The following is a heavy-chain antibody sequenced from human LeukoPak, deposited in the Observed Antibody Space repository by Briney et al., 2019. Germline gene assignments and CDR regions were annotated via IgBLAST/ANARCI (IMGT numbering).Heavy chain of an antibody. J-gene: IGHJ4*02. D-gene: IGHD5-24*01. CDR3: ARAAREMATTPDFDY. CDR1: GGSISSSSYY. CDR2: IYYSGST. Sequence: SETLSLTCTVSGGSISSSSYYWGWIRQPPGKGLEWIGSIYYSGSTYYNPSLKSRVTISVDTSKNQFSLKLSSVTAADTAVYYCARAAREMATTPDFDYWGQGTLVTVSS. V-gene: IGHV4-39*07.